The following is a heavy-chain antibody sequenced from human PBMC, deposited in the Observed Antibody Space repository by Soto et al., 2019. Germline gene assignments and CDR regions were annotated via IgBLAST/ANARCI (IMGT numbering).Heavy chain of an antibody. CDR2: ISGSGDKT. J-gene: IGHJ6*02. CDR3: AKILSTVTTYYYGMDA. Sequence: PGESLRLSCAASGFSFSTYPMVWVRQAPGKRLEAVSSISGSGDKTYYKDSVKGRFTISRDNSKNTVDLQMNSLRPEDTAVYYCAKILSTVTTYYYGMDAWGQGTTVTVSS. D-gene: IGHD4-17*01. V-gene: IGHV3-23*01. CDR1: GFSFSTYP.